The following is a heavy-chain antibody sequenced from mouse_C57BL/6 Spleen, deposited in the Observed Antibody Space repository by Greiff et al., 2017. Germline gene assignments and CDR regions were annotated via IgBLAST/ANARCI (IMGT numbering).Heavy chain of an antibody. V-gene: IGHV1-81*01. Sequence: QVQLQQSGAELARPGASVKLSCKASGYTFTSYGISWVKQRTGQGLEWIGEIYPRSGNTYYNEKFKGKATLTADKSSSTAYMELRSLTSEDSAVYFCARLNWDGDYFDYWGQGTTLTVSS. CDR2: IYPRSGNT. CDR1: GYTFTSYG. D-gene: IGHD4-1*01. CDR3: ARLNWDGDYFDY. J-gene: IGHJ2*01.